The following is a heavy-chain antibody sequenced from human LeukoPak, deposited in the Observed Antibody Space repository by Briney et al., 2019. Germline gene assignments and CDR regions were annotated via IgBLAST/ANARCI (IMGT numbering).Heavy chain of an antibody. CDR3: ARGQDYYDTSGYAFDI. CDR2: IYYSGST. D-gene: IGHD3-22*01. CDR1: GGSISSSSYY. J-gene: IGHJ3*02. Sequence: SETLSLTCTVSGGSISSSSYYWGWIRQPPGKGLEWLGIIYYSGSTYYNPSLKSRVTISVDTSKNQFSLKLSSVTAADTAVYYCARGQDYYDTSGYAFDIWGQGTMVTVSS. V-gene: IGHV4-39*01.